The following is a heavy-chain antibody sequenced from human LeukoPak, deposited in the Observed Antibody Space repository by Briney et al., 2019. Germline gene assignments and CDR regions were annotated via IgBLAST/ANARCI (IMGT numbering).Heavy chain of an antibody. CDR1: GYTFTSYA. CDR2: INAGNGNT. Sequence: ASVKFSCKASGYTFTSYAMHWVRQAPGQRLEWMGWINAGNGNTKYSQKFQGRVTITRDTSASTAYMELSSLRSEDTAVYYCARAPTTVTTSACDYWGQGTLVTVSS. D-gene: IGHD4-17*01. V-gene: IGHV1-3*01. CDR3: ARAPTTVTTSACDY. J-gene: IGHJ4*02.